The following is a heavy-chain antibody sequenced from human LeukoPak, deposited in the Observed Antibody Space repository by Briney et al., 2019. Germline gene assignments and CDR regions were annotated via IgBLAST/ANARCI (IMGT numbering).Heavy chain of an antibody. V-gene: IGHV3-20*03. J-gene: IGHJ4*02. Sequence: SWVRQAPGKGLEWVSGINWNGGSTGYADSVKGRFTISRDNAKNSLYLQMNSLRAEDTALYYCARDGQGDFDYWGQGTLVTVSS. CDR2: INWNGGST. CDR3: ARDGQGDFDY. D-gene: IGHD3-16*01.